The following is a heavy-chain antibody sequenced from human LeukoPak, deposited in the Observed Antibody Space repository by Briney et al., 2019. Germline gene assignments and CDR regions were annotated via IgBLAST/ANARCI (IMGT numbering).Heavy chain of an antibody. CDR1: GGSFSGYY. V-gene: IGHV4-34*01. D-gene: IGHD6-13*01. CDR2: INHSGST. J-gene: IGHJ4*02. CDR3: ASLPAAAGIGGQIADY. Sequence: SETLSLTCAVYGGSFSGYYWSWIRQPPGKGLEWIGEINHSGSTNYNPSLKSRVTISVDTSKNQFSLKLSSVTAEDTAVYYCASLPAAAGIGGQIADYWGQGTLVTVSS.